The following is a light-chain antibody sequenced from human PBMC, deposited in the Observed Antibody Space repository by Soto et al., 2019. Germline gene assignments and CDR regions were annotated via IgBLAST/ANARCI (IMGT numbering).Light chain of an antibody. V-gene: IGLV2-14*01. J-gene: IGLJ2*01. CDR3: SSHTSSNTLV. CDR1: SSDIGGYNF. Sequence: QSVLTQPASVSGSPGQSITISCTGTSSDIGGYNFVSWYQQRPGKAPKLMIYDISNRPSGFSNRFSGSKSGNTASLTISGLQAEDEADYYCSSHTSSNTLVFGGGTKLTVL. CDR2: DIS.